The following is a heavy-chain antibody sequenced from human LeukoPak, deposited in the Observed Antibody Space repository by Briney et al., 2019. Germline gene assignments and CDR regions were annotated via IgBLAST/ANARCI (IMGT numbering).Heavy chain of an antibody. V-gene: IGHV1-24*01. CDR3: ATDLPPYYYDSSGYNY. CDR2: FDPEDGET. Sequence: ASVKVSCKDSGYTLTELSMHWVRQAPGKGLEWMGGFDPEDGETIYAQKFQGRVTMTEDTSTDTAYMELSSLRSEDTAVYYCATDLPPYYYDSSGYNYWGQGTLVTVSS. CDR1: GYTLTELS. D-gene: IGHD3-22*01. J-gene: IGHJ4*02.